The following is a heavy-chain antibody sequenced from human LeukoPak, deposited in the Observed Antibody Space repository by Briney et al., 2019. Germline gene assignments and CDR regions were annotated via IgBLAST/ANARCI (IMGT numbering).Heavy chain of an antibody. CDR2: INHSGST. V-gene: IGHV4-34*01. CDR3: ARGRKYPNYYDSSGYYPH. CDR1: GGSFSGYY. J-gene: IGHJ4*02. Sequence: PSETLSLTCAVYGGSFSGYYWSWIRQPPGKGLEWIGEINHSGSTNYNPSLKNRVTISVDTSKNQFSLKLSSVTAADTAVYYCARGRKYPNYYDSSGYYPHWGQGTLVTVSS. D-gene: IGHD3-22*01.